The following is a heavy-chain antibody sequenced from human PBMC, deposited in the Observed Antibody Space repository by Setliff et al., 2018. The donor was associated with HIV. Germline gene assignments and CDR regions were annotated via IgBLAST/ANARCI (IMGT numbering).Heavy chain of an antibody. CDR1: GGSISRYY. Sequence: SETLSLTCTVSGGSISRYYWSWIRQPAGKGLEWIGRIYPSGNINYNSSLKSRLTMSIDTSKNQFSLKLSSVTATDTAVYYCAGDAGPHYGSGPPLEYWGQGIQVTVSS. CDR3: AGDAGPHYGSGPPLEY. CDR2: IYPSGNI. V-gene: IGHV4-4*07. J-gene: IGHJ4*02. D-gene: IGHD3-10*01.